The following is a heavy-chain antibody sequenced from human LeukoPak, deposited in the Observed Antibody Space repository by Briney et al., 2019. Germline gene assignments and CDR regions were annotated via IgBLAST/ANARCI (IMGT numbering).Heavy chain of an antibody. CDR2: ITVSGGST. Sequence: GGSLRLSCAASGFTFSSYAMSWVRQAPGKGLEWVSSITVSGGSTYYADSVKGRLTISRDNSKNTLYLQRNNLRAEDTAVYYCAKGMGIQLERPGTGYYFDYWGQGTLVTVSS. CDR1: GFTFSSYA. D-gene: IGHD1-1*01. J-gene: IGHJ4*02. CDR3: AKGMGIQLERPGTGYYFDY. V-gene: IGHV3-23*01.